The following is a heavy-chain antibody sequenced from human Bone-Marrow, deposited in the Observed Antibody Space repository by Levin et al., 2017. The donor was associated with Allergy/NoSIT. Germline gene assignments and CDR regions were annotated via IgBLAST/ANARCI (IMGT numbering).Heavy chain of an antibody. V-gene: IGHV3-33*06. Sequence: GGSLRLSCAASGFTFSSYGMHWVRQAPGKGLEWVAVIWYDGSDKYYVDSVKGRFTISRDNSRKTLYLQMNSLRAEDTAVYYCAKAVAGTGTPHLWGQGTLVTVSS. CDR2: IWYDGSDK. D-gene: IGHD6-19*01. CDR3: AKAVAGTGTPHL. J-gene: IGHJ4*02. CDR1: GFTFSSYG.